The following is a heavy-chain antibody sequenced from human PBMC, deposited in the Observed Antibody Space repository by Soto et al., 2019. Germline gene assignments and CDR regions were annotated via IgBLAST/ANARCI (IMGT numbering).Heavy chain of an antibody. CDR3: ARAPRTYYDSSGYYAYFDY. Sequence: GGSLRLSCAASGFTFSSYWMSWVRQAPGKGLEWVANIKQDGSEKYYVDSVKGRFTISRDNAKNSLYLQMNSLRAEDTAVYYCARAPRTYYDSSGYYAYFDYWGQGTLVTVSS. CDR2: IKQDGSEK. V-gene: IGHV3-7*05. CDR1: GFTFSSYW. D-gene: IGHD3-22*01. J-gene: IGHJ4*02.